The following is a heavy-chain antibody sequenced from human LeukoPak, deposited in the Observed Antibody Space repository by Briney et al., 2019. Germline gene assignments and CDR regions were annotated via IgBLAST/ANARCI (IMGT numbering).Heavy chain of an antibody. CDR2: IYTSGST. V-gene: IGHV4-4*07. J-gene: IGHJ4*02. CDR3: ARDDGMMRYYDFWSGYYTLGY. D-gene: IGHD3-3*01. CDR1: GGSISSYY. Sequence: SETLSLTCTVSGGSISSYYWSWIRQPAGKGLEWIGRIYTSGSTNYNPSLKSRVTMSVDTSKNQFSLKLSSVTAADTAVYYCARDDGMMRYYDFWSGYYTLGYWGQGTLVTVSS.